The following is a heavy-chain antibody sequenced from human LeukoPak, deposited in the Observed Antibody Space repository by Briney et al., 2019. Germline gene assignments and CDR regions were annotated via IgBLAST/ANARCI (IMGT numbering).Heavy chain of an antibody. CDR1: GYTFTRYG. D-gene: IGHD2-15*01. J-gene: IGHJ6*03. Sequence: SVKVSCKAFGYTFTRYGVSWVRQAPGQGLEWMGGIIPIFGTANYAQKFQGRVTITADESTSTAYMELSSLRSEDTAVYYCARVARWVDCSGGSCYRHYYMDVWGKGTTVTISS. CDR3: ARVARWVDCSGGSCYRHYYMDV. V-gene: IGHV1-69*13. CDR2: IIPIFGTA.